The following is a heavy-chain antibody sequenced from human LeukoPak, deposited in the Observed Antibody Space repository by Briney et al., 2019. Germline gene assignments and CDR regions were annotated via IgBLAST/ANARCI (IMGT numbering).Heavy chain of an antibody. CDR3: ARDKIGRAAHDAFDI. J-gene: IGHJ3*02. CDR2: IYYTGST. V-gene: IGHV4-39*07. D-gene: IGHD3-10*01. Sequence: SETLSLTCTVSGGSITSSTYYWGWIRQPPGKGLEWIGSIYYTGSTYYNPSLKSRVTISIDTSKNQFSLNLTSVTAADTAVYFCARDKIGRAAHDAFDIWGQGTMVTVSS. CDR1: GGSITSSTYY.